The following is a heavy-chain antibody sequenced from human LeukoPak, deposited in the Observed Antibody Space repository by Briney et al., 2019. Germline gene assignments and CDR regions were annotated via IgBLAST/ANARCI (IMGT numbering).Heavy chain of an antibody. CDR1: GYTFTGYY. V-gene: IGHV1-2*02. CDR3: ARVLDGIQLLSRGAEYFQH. D-gene: IGHD5-18*01. J-gene: IGHJ1*01. Sequence: ASVKVSCKASGYTFTGYYMHWVRQAPGQGLEWMGWINPNSGGTNYAQKFQGRVTMTRDTSISTAYMELSRLRSDDTAVYYCARVLDGIQLLSRGAEYFQHWGQGTLVTVSS. CDR2: INPNSGGT.